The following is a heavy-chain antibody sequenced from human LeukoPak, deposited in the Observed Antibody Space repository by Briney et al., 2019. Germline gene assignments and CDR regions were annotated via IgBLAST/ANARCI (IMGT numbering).Heavy chain of an antibody. J-gene: IGHJ4*02. CDR3: AREGGSYYMLYYFDY. V-gene: IGHV3-21*01. CDR1: GFTLSSYS. Sequence: GGSLRLSCAASGFTLSSYSMNWVRQAPGKGLEWVSSISSSSSYIYYADSVKGRFTISRDNAKNSLYLQMNSLRAEDTAVYYCAREGGSYYMLYYFDYWGQGTLVTVSS. CDR2: ISSSSSYI. D-gene: IGHD1-26*01.